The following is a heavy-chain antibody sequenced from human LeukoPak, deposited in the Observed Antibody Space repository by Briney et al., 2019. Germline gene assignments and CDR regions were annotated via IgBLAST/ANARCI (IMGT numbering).Heavy chain of an antibody. D-gene: IGHD5-18*01. Sequence: PGGSLRLSCATSGFSFTDYPMNWVRQAPGKGLEWVSYISSSGSTIYYADSVKGRFTISRDNAKNSLYLQMNSLRAEDTAVYYCARSEDTAMAPFDYWGQGTLVTVSS. CDR3: ARSEDTAMAPFDY. V-gene: IGHV3-48*04. J-gene: IGHJ4*02. CDR2: ISSSGSTI. CDR1: GFSFTDYP.